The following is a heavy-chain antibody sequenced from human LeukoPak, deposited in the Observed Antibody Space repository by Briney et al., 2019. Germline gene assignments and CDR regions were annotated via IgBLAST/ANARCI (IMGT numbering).Heavy chain of an antibody. CDR1: GGSISGYY. V-gene: IGHV4-59*01. J-gene: IGHJ2*01. D-gene: IGHD4/OR15-4a*01. CDR2: ISYSGIT. Sequence: SETLSLTCTVSGGSISGYYWSWIRQPPGKGLEWIAYISYSGITNYNPSLKSRVTISVDTSKTQFPLKLTSVTAADTAVYYCARMAVTTTPRYWYFDLWGRGTLVAVSS. CDR3: ARMAVTTTPRYWYFDL.